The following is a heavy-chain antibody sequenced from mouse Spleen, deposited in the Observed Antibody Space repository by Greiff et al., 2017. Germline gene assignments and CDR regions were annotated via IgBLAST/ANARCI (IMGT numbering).Heavy chain of an antibody. V-gene: IGHV14-3*02. D-gene: IGHD2-2*01. J-gene: IGHJ4*01. Sequence: EVQGVESGAELVKPGASVKLSCTASGFNIKDTYMHWVKQRPEQGLEWIGRIDPANGNTKYDPKFQGKATITADTSSNTAYLQLSSLTSEDTAVYYCARESPMVTNAMDYWGQGTSVTVSS. CDR2: IDPANGNT. CDR1: GFNIKDTY. CDR3: ARESPMVTNAMDY.